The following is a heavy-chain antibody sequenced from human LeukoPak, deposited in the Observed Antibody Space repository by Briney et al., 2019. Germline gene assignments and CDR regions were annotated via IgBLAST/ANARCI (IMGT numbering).Heavy chain of an antibody. D-gene: IGHD7-27*01. CDR1: GFTFSSSA. Sequence: SVKVSCKASGFTFSSSAMQWVRQARGQRLDWIGWIVVGSGNTNYAQKFQERVTITRDMSTSTAYMELSSLRSEDTAVYYCAAEGGTGGFDYWGQGTLVTVSS. CDR3: AAEGGTGGFDY. J-gene: IGHJ4*02. V-gene: IGHV1-58*02. CDR2: IVVGSGNT.